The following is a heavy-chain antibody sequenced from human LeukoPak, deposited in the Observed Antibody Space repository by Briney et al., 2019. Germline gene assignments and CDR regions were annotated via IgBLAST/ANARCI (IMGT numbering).Heavy chain of an antibody. V-gene: IGHV3-30*18. CDR3: AKLLWFGEFFDY. CDR1: GFTFSSYG. CDR2: ISYDESNK. D-gene: IGHD3-10*01. J-gene: IGHJ4*02. Sequence: QPGRSLRLSCAASGFTFSSYGMHWVRQAPGKGLEWVAVISYDESNKYYADSVKGRFTISRDNSKNTLYLQMNSLRAEDTAVYYCAKLLWFGEFFDYWGQGTLVTVSS.